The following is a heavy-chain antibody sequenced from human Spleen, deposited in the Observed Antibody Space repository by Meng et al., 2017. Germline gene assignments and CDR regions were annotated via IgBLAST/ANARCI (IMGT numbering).Heavy chain of an antibody. V-gene: IGHV3-21*01. CDR3: ARDADWVIFDH. D-gene: IGHD3-9*01. CDR1: GFTFSTFG. Sequence: GESLKISCAASGFTFSTFGMHWVRQAPGKGLEWVSSISGSSTYTHYADSVKGRFTISRDNAKNSLYLQINSLRAEDTAVYYCARDADWVIFDHWGQGALVTVSS. J-gene: IGHJ4*02. CDR2: ISGSSTYT.